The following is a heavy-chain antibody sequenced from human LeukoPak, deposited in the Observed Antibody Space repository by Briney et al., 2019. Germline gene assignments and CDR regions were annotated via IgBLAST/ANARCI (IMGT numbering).Heavy chain of an antibody. CDR1: GFTFSSYA. CDR3: AAISYSGTWPVGY. V-gene: IGHV3-23*01. Sequence: PGGSLRPSCAASGFTFSSYAMSWVRQAPGEGLEWVSGISAGGDTTYTADSVRGRFTISRDNSNNTLYLQMNILTAEDTAVYYCAAISYSGTWPVGYWGQGILVTVTA. J-gene: IGHJ4*02. D-gene: IGHD6-25*01. CDR2: ISAGGDTT.